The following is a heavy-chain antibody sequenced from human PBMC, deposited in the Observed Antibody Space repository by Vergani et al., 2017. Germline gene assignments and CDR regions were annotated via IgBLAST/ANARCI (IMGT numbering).Heavy chain of an antibody. Sequence: EVQLVESGGGLVQPGGSLRLSCAASGFTFSSYSMNWVRQAPGKGLAWVSYISSSSSTIYYADSVKGRFTISRDNAKNSLYLQMNSLRAEDTAVYYCAKEGSTMVRGEFDYWGQGTLVTVSS. CDR1: GFTFSSYS. CDR3: AKEGSTMVRGEFDY. CDR2: ISSSSSTI. D-gene: IGHD3-10*01. V-gene: IGHV3-48*04. J-gene: IGHJ4*02.